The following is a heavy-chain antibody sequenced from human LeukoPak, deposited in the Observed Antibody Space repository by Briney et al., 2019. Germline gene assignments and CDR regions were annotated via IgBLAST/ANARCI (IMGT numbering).Heavy chain of an antibody. V-gene: IGHV1-69*04. D-gene: IGHD3-3*01. Sequence: GASVKVSCRASGGTFSSYTISWVRQAPGQGLEWMGRIIPILGIANYAQKFQGRVTITADKSTSTAYMELSSLRSEGTAVYYCARETTNITIFGVVITPYYYYYMDVWGKGTTVTVSS. J-gene: IGHJ6*03. CDR3: ARETTNITIFGVVITPYYYYYMDV. CDR2: IIPILGIA. CDR1: GGTFSSYT.